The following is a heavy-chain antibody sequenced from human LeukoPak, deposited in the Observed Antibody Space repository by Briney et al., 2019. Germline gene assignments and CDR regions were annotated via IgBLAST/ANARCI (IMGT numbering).Heavy chain of an antibody. CDR1: GFTFSNYA. Sequence: GGSLRLSCAASGFTFSNYAMGWVRQAPGKGLEWVSLISGSGGDTYFADSVKGRLAIFRENSKNTLYLQMDGLRVEDTAIYYCAPDLRGSAWSLDDWGQGTLVTVSS. CDR3: APDLRGSAWSLDD. D-gene: IGHD6-13*01. CDR2: ISGSGGDT. J-gene: IGHJ4*02. V-gene: IGHV3-23*01.